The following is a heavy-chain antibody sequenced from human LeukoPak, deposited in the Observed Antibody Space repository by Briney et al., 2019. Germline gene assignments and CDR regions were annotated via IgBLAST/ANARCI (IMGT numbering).Heavy chain of an antibody. J-gene: IGHJ4*02. CDR3: TTFLYYYDSSGYSY. CDR2: IKSKTDGGTT. CDR1: GFTFSNAW. V-gene: IGHV3-15*01. D-gene: IGHD3-22*01. Sequence: GGSLRLSCAASGFTFSNAWMSWVRLAPGKRLEWVGRIKSKTDGGTTDYAAPVKGRFTIARDDSKNTLYLQMNSLKTEDTAVYYCTTFLYYYDSSGYSYWGQGTLVTVSS.